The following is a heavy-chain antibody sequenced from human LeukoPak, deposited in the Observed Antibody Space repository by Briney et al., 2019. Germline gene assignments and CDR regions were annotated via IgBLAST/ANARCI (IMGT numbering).Heavy chain of an antibody. Sequence: GGSLRLSCAASGFTFSSYTMNWVRQAPGKGLEWVSYISSSSSYIYYADSVKGRFTISRDNAENSLYLQMNSLRAEDKAVYYCARGSEGYCSGGGCYYGMDVRGQGTTVTVSS. D-gene: IGHD2-15*01. CDR2: ISSSSSYI. CDR1: GFTFSSYT. V-gene: IGHV3-21*01. CDR3: ARGSEGYCSGGGCYYGMDV. J-gene: IGHJ6*01.